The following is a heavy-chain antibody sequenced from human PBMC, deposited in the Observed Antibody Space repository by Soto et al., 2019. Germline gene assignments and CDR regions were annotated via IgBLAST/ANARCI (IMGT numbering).Heavy chain of an antibody. CDR1: GGSISSYY. D-gene: IGHD3-3*01. J-gene: IGHJ4*02. V-gene: IGHV4-59*01. CDR2: IYYSGST. CDR3: ARGHGFWSGYSFDY. Sequence: QVQLQESGPGLVKPSETLSLTCTVSGGSISSYYWSWIRQPPGKGLEWIGYIYYSGSTNYNPSLKSRVTISVDTSKNQFSLKLSSVTAADTAVYYCARGHGFWSGYSFDYWGQGTLVTVSS.